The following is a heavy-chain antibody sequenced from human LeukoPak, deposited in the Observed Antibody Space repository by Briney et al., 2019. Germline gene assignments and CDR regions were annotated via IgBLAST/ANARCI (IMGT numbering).Heavy chain of an antibody. CDR2: IKSDGSST. V-gene: IGHV3-74*01. CDR1: GFTFSSYE. CDR3: ARRSAVAGTLDY. D-gene: IGHD6-19*01. Sequence: GGSLRLSCTASGFTFSSYEMNWVRQAPGKGLEWVSRIKSDGSSTSYADSVKGRFTISRDNAKNTLYLQMNSLRAEDTAVYYCARRSAVAGTLDYWGQGTPVTVSS. J-gene: IGHJ4*02.